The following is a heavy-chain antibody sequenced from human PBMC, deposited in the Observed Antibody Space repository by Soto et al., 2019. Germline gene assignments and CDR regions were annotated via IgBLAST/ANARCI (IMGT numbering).Heavy chain of an antibody. CDR1: GFTFSSYA. J-gene: IGHJ4*02. Sequence: EVQLLESGGGLVQPGGSLRLSCAASGFTFSSYAMSWVRQAPGKGLEWVSAISGSGGSTYYADSVKGRFTISRDNYENTLYLRMNSLRAEDTAVFYCAKDRAIRPGSDFDYWGQGTQVTVSS. V-gene: IGHV3-23*01. CDR3: AKDRAIRPGSDFDY. CDR2: ISGSGGST. D-gene: IGHD3-9*01.